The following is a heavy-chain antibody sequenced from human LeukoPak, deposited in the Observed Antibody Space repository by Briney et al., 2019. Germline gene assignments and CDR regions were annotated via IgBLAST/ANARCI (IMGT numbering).Heavy chain of an antibody. J-gene: IGHJ4*02. CDR3: AKPSSGYYY. CDR1: GFTFPNFV. CDR2: ISAIINNKT. Sequence: QSGGSLRLSCAASGFTFPNFVMTWVRQAPGKGLQWVSGISAIINNKTYYADPVKGRFTISRDDSKNTLFLQMHSLRAEDTAVYFCAKPSSGYYYWGQGILVTVSS. V-gene: IGHV3-23*01. D-gene: IGHD3-22*01.